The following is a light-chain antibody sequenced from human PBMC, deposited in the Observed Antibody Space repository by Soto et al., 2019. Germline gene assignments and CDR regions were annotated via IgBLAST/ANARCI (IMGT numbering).Light chain of an antibody. CDR3: QQYNSYSWT. J-gene: IGKJ1*01. V-gene: IGKV1-5*01. Sequence: DSQMTQSPSTLAASVGDRVTITCRASQGISSWVAWYQQKPGKAPKLPIYDASRWESGVPSRFSGSGSGTEFTLTISSLQPDDFATYYCQQYNSYSWTFGQGTKVEIK. CDR2: DAS. CDR1: QGISSW.